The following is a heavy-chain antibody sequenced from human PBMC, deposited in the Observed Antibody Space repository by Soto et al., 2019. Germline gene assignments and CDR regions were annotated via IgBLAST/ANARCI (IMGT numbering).Heavy chain of an antibody. CDR1: GGSISSGGYY. V-gene: IGHV4-31*03. CDR2: IYYSGST. J-gene: IGHJ4*02. CDR3: ARDRMAVATWLDY. Sequence: QVQLQESGPGLVKPSQTLSLTCTVSGGSISSGGYYWSWIRQHPGKGLEWIGYIYYSGSTYYNPSLKSRVTVSVDTSKNQFSLKLSSVTAADTAVYYCARDRMAVATWLDYWGQGTLVTVSS. D-gene: IGHD5-12*01.